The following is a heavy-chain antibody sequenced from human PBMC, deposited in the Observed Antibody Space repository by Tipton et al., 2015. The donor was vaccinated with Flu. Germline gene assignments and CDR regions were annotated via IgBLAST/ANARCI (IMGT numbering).Heavy chain of an antibody. D-gene: IGHD5-24*01. Sequence: LRLSCTVSGGSISSSDYYWGWIRQPPGKGLEWIGSISYSGSTYYNPSLKSRVTISVDTSKNQFSLKLSSVTAADTAMYYCARDGDGYAYDYWGQGTLVTVSS. CDR2: ISYSGST. CDR3: ARDGDGYAYDY. CDR1: GGSISSSDYY. V-gene: IGHV4-39*07. J-gene: IGHJ4*02.